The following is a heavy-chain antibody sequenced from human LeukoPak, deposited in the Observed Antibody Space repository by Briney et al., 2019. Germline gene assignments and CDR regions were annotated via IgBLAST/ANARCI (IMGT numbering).Heavy chain of an antibody. CDR3: ARWSVTTLGFWFDP. CDR2: IYYSGST. V-gene: IGHV4-61*01. Sequence: KASGTLSLTCTVSGGSVSSGSYYWSWIRQPPGKGLEWIGYIYYSGSTNYNPSLKSRVTISVDTSKNQFSLKLSSVTAADTAVYYCARWSVTTLGFWFDPWGQGTLVTVSS. D-gene: IGHD4-17*01. J-gene: IGHJ5*02. CDR1: GGSVSSGSYY.